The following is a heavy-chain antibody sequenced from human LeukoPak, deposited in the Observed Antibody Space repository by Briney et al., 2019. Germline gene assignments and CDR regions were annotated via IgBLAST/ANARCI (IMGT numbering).Heavy chain of an antibody. Sequence: PSETLSLTCTVSGGSISSFYWSWIRQPPGKGLEWIGYIYYSGSTNYNPSLKSRVTISVDTSKNQFSLKLSSVTAADTAVYYCARDASGSSLLNWFDPWGQGTLVTVSS. V-gene: IGHV4-59*12. CDR1: GGSISSFY. CDR2: IYYSGST. D-gene: IGHD3-10*01. CDR3: ARDASGSSLLNWFDP. J-gene: IGHJ5*02.